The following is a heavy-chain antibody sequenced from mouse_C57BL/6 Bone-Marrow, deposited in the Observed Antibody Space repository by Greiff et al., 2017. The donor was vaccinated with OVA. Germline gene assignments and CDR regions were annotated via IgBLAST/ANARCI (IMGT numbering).Heavy chain of an antibody. Sequence: QVQLQQPGAELVMPGASVKLSCKASGYTFTSYWMHWVKQRPGQGLEWIGEIDPSDSYTNYNQKFKGKSTLTVDKSSSTAYMQLSSLTSEDSAVYYCARRAYYSPLDYWGQGTTLTVSS. CDR3: ARRAYYSPLDY. V-gene: IGHV1-69*01. CDR2: IDPSDSYT. J-gene: IGHJ2*01. CDR1: GYTFTSYW. D-gene: IGHD2-12*01.